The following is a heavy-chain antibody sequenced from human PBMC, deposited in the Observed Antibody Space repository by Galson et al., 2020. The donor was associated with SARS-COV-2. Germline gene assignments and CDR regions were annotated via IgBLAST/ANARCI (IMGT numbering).Heavy chain of an antibody. Sequence: QLGESLKISCAASGLTFSSYAMHWVRQAPGKGLEWVAVISYDGSNKYYADSVKGRFTISRDNSKNTLYLQMNSLRAEDTAVYYCARSVVPAAIHGWFDPGGQGTLVTVSS. CDR1: GLTFSSYA. J-gene: IGHJ5*02. V-gene: IGHV3-30*04. CDR3: ARSVVPAAIHGWFDP. CDR2: ISYDGSNK. D-gene: IGHD2-2*02.